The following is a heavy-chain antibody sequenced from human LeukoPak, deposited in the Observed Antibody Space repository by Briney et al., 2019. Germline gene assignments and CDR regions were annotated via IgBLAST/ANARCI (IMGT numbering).Heavy chain of an antibody. Sequence: SETLSLTCAVYGGSFSGYYWSWIRQPPGKGLEWIGEINHSGSTNYNPSLKSRVTISVDTSKNQFSLKLSSVTAADTAVYYCARGRSSWVHLGFDYWGQGTLVTVSS. CDR3: ARGRSSWVHLGFDY. CDR1: GGSFSGYY. CDR2: INHSGST. D-gene: IGHD6-13*01. J-gene: IGHJ4*02. V-gene: IGHV4-34*01.